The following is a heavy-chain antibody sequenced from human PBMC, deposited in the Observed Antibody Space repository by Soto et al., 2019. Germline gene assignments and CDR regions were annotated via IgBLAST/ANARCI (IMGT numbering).Heavy chain of an antibody. V-gene: IGHV4-59*08. CDR2: IYYSGST. J-gene: IGHJ4*02. D-gene: IGHD3-22*01. Sequence: PSETLSLTCTVSGGSISSYYWSWIRQPPGKGLEWIGYIYYSGSTNYNPSLKSRVTISVDTSKNQFSLKLSSVTAADTAVYYCARRGPYYYDSSGPVNRYFDYWGQGTLVTVSS. CDR3: ARRGPYYYDSSGPVNRYFDY. CDR1: GGSISSYY.